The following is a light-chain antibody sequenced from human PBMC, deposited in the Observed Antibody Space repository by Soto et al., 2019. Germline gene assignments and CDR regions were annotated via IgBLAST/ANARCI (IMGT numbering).Light chain of an antibody. Sequence: EIVLTQSPGTLSLSPGERATLSCRASQSVSSSYLAWYQQKPGQAPRLLIYGASSRATGIPDSFSGSGSGTDFTLTISRLEPEDCAVYYCQQYGSSFGGGPKVEIK. CDR2: GAS. V-gene: IGKV3-20*01. CDR1: QSVSSSY. CDR3: QQYGSS. J-gene: IGKJ4*01.